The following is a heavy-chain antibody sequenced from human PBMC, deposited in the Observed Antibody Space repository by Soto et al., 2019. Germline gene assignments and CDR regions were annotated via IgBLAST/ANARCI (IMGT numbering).Heavy chain of an antibody. J-gene: IGHJ6*03. CDR1: GYTFINYY. D-gene: IGHD6-6*01. CDR2: IDPNGGST. Sequence: QVQLVQSGAEVKKPGASVKVSCKASGYTFINYYIHWVRQAPGQGLEWMGVIDPNGGSTVYAQKIQGRVTLTIDTSTSTVYVELSSLRSDDTAVYFCVRATAARQRDYSYHYYLHIWGKGTTVTVSS. CDR3: VRATAARQRDYSYHYYLHI. V-gene: IGHV1-46*03.